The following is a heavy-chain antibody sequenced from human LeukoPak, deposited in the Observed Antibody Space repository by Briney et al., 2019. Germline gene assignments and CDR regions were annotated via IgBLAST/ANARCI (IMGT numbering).Heavy chain of an antibody. CDR1: GFTFSSYW. D-gene: IGHD3-10*01. Sequence: GGSLRLSCAASGFTFSSYWMHWVRQAPGKGLEWISFISGDGGRTDYADSVKGRFTISRDNPRNTLYLQMNSLRAEDTAIYYCAKRSYGSGSYYAFDYWGQGTPVTVSS. V-gene: IGHV3-23*01. CDR2: ISGDGGRT. J-gene: IGHJ4*02. CDR3: AKRSYGSGSYYAFDY.